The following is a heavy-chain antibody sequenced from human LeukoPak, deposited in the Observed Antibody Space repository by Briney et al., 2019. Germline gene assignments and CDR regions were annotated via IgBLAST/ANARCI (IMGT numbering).Heavy chain of an antibody. CDR3: ARGYMGSTSYFDC. J-gene: IGHJ4*02. V-gene: IGHV1-18*01. CDR2: ISAFNGNT. D-gene: IGHD1-26*01. Sequence: ASVKVSCKASGYTFTNYGFSWVRQAPGQGLEWIGWISAFNGNTNYVQRLQGRVTLTTDTSTSTAYMELRSLRSDDTAVYYCARGYMGSTSYFDCWGQGTLVTVSS. CDR1: GYTFTNYG.